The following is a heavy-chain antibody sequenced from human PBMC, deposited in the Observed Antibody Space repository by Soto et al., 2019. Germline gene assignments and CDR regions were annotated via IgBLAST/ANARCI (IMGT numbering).Heavy chain of an antibody. D-gene: IGHD2-15*01. CDR3: ARSIVVVAATPYNWFDP. Sequence: ASVKVSCKASGYTFTSYDINWVRQAPGQGLEWMGWINPNCGGTNYAQKFQGWVTMTRDTSFSTAYMELSRLRSDDTAVYYCARSIVVVAATPYNWFDPWGQGTLVTAPQ. CDR2: INPNCGGT. J-gene: IGHJ5*02. CDR1: GYTFTSYD. V-gene: IGHV1-2*04.